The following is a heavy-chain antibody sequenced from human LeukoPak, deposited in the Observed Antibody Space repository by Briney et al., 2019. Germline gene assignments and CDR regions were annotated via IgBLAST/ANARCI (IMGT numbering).Heavy chain of an antibody. CDR1: GFTFSSYA. V-gene: IGHV3-23*01. D-gene: IGHD2-2*01. CDR3: AKGLGYCSRTSCYPSGVFDI. CDR2: ISGSGGST. Sequence: GGSLRLSCAAAGFTFSSYAMSWVRQAPGKGLEWVSAISGSGGSTYYADSVKGRFTISRDNSKNTLYLQMNSLRAEDTAVYYCAKGLGYCSRTSCYPSGVFDIWGKGTRVPVFS. J-gene: IGHJ3*02.